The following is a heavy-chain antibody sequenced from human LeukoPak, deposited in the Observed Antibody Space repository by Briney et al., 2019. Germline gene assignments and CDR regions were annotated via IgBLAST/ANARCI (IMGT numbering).Heavy chain of an antibody. Sequence: GGSLRLSCAASGFTFSSYEMNWLRQAPGKGLEWISYISSSGSTIYSADYVKGRFTISRDNAKNSLYLQMSSLRAEDTAGYYCASLDRGYYYSFDYWGQGTLVTVSS. CDR1: GFTFSSYE. CDR2: ISSSGSTI. CDR3: ASLDRGYYYSFDY. V-gene: IGHV3-48*03. J-gene: IGHJ4*02. D-gene: IGHD2/OR15-2a*01.